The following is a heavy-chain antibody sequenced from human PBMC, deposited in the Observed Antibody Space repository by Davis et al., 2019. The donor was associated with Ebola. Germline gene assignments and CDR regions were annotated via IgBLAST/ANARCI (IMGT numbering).Heavy chain of an antibody. CDR1: GYTFTSYA. D-gene: IGHD2-15*01. V-gene: IGHV7-4-1*02. CDR2: INTNTGNP. CDR3: ARGVVVVVAATRGYGMDV. Sequence: AASVKVSCKASGYTFTSYAMNWVRQAPGQGLEWMGWINTNTGNPTYAQGFTGRFVFSLDTSVSTAYLQISSLKAEDTAVYYCARGVVVVVAATRGYGMDVWGQGTTVTVSS. J-gene: IGHJ6*02.